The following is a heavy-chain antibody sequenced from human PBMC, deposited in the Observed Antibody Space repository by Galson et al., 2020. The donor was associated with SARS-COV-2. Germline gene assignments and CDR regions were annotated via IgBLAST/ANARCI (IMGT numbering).Heavy chain of an antibody. J-gene: IGHJ6*02. CDR1: GGSISSYY. Sequence: ETSETLSLTCTVSGGSISSYYWSWIRQSPGKGLEWIGYIYHSGSTYYNPSLKSRVTISVDTSKNQFSLKLSSVTAADTAVHYCAREGSGSSYPTYYGMDVWGQGTTVTVSS. V-gene: IGHV4-59*01. CDR2: IYHSGST. CDR3: AREGSGSSYPTYYGMDV. D-gene: IGHD3-10*01.